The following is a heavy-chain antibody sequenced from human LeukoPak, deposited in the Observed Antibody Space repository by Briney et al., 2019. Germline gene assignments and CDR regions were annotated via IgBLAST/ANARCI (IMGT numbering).Heavy chain of an antibody. CDR3: ARGRFYNYGVVDY. V-gene: IGHV4-34*01. D-gene: IGHD4-17*01. J-gene: IGHJ4*02. Sequence: SETLSLTCAVYGESFSGYYWSWIRQPPGKGLEWIGEINHSGSTNYNPSLKSRVTISVDTSKNQFSLKLSSVTAADTAVYYCARGRFYNYGVVDYWGQGTLVTVSS. CDR1: GESFSGYY. CDR2: INHSGST.